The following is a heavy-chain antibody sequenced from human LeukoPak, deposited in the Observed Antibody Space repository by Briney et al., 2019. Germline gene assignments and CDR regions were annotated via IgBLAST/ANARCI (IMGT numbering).Heavy chain of an antibody. CDR3: ATLYSYGKYYFDY. Sequence: RTGGSLRLSCAASGFTFDDYAMHWVRHAPGKGLEWVSLISWDGGSTYYADSVKGRFTISRDNSKNSLYLQMNSLRAEDTALYYCATLYSYGKYYFDYWGQGTLVTVSS. J-gene: IGHJ4*02. V-gene: IGHV3-43D*03. CDR1: GFTFDDYA. CDR2: ISWDGGST. D-gene: IGHD5-18*01.